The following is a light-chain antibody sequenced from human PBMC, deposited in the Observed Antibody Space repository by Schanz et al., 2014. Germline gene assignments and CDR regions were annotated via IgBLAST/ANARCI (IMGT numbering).Light chain of an antibody. CDR1: QSISSW. V-gene: IGKV1-5*01. J-gene: IGKJ4*01. CDR3: QQYNSYSLT. CDR2: DAS. Sequence: DIQMTQSPSTLSASVGDRVTITCRASQSISSWLAWYQQKPGKAPKLLIYDASSLESGVPSRFSGSGSGTEFTLSISTLQPDDFATYYCQQYNSYSLTFGGGTKVEIK.